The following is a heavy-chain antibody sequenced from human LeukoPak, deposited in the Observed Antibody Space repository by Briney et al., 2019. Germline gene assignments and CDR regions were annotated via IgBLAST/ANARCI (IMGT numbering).Heavy chain of an antibody. CDR2: ISYDGSNK. Sequence: GGSLRLSCAASGFTFSNYGMDWVRQAPGKGLEWVAVISYDGSNKYYADSVKGRFTISRDNSKNTLYLQMNSLRAEDTAVYYCARNDFWSGAKEIDYWGQGTLVTVSS. V-gene: IGHV3-30*03. J-gene: IGHJ4*02. CDR3: ARNDFWSGAKEIDY. CDR1: GFTFSNYG. D-gene: IGHD3-3*01.